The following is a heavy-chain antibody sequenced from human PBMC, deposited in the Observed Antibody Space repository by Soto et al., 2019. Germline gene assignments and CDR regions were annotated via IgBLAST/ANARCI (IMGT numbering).Heavy chain of an antibody. CDR1: GFTFSSYS. CDR2: ISSRSSYI. Sequence: GGSLRLSCAASGFTFSSYSMNWVRQAPGKGLEWVSSISSRSSYIYYADSVKGRFTISRDNAKNSLYLQMNSLRAEDTAVYYCASRGLSLVYDFDYWGQGTLVTVSS. D-gene: IGHD1-20*01. V-gene: IGHV3-21*01. CDR3: ASRGLSLVYDFDY. J-gene: IGHJ4*02.